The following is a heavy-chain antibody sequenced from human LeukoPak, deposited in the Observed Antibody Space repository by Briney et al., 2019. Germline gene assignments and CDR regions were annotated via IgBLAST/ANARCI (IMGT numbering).Heavy chain of an antibody. CDR2: IIPIFGTA. J-gene: IGHJ6*02. D-gene: IGHD2-2*01. Sequence: PGASVKVSCKASGGTFSSYAISWVRQAPGQGLEWMGGIIPIFGTANYAQKFQGRVTITADESMSTAYMELSSLRSEDTAVYYCATLEGPAAMSGYYYYGMDVWGQGTTVTVSS. V-gene: IGHV1-69*01. CDR1: GGTFSSYA. CDR3: ATLEGPAAMSGYYYYGMDV.